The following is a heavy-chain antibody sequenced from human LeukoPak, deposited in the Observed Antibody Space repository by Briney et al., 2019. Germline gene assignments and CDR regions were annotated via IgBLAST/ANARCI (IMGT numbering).Heavy chain of an antibody. CDR1: GFTFSIYA. V-gene: IGHV3-30*09. CDR2: ISYDGSNK. J-gene: IGHJ4*02. Sequence: GGSLRLSCGASGFTFSIYAIHWVRQAPGKGLEWVAVISYDGSNKYYADSVKSRFAISRDNSKNTLYLQMNSLRAEDTAVYYCARDASGSYYWFDYWGQGTLVTVSS. CDR3: ARDASGSYYWFDY. D-gene: IGHD1-26*01.